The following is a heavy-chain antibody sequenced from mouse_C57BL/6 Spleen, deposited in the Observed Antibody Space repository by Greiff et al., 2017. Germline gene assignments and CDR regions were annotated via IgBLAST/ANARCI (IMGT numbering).Heavy chain of an antibody. V-gene: IGHV1-85*01. Sequence: VQLQQSGPELVKPGASVKLSCKASGYTFTSYDINWVKQRPGLGLEWIGWIYPRDGSTKYNEKFKGKATLTVDTSSSTAYMELHSLTSEVSAVYFNAREELFGGMDYWGQGTSGTVSS. CDR2: IYPRDGST. CDR1: GYTFTSYD. D-gene: IGHD1-1*02. CDR3: AREELFGGMDY. J-gene: IGHJ4*01.